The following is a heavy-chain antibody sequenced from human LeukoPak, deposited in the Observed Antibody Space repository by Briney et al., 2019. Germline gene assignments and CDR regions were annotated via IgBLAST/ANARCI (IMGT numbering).Heavy chain of an antibody. V-gene: IGHV1-46*01. J-gene: IGHJ4*02. D-gene: IGHD5-18*01. CDR1: GYTFTSYY. CDR2: INPNGGST. CDR3: ARRGSQLNFDY. Sequence: ASVKVSCKASGYTFTSYYMHWVRQAPGQGLEWMGIINPNGGSTSYAQKFQGRVTMTRDTSTSTVYMDLRSLRSEDTAVYYCARRGSQLNFDYWGQGTLVIVSS.